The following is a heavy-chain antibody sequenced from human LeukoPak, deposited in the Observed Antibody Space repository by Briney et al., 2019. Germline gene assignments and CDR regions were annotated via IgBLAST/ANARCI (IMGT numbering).Heavy chain of an antibody. V-gene: IGHV1-2*02. CDR2: INPNSGGT. J-gene: IGHJ6*03. CDR3: ARPGRGSGSYYKGIYYYYMDV. CDR1: GYTFTGYY. Sequence: GASVKVSCKASGYTFTGYYMHWVRQAPGQGLEWMGWINPNSGGTNYAQKFQGRVTITRNTSISTAYMELSSLRSEDTAVYYCARPGRGSGSYYKGIYYYYMDVWGKGTTVTVSS. D-gene: IGHD3-10*01.